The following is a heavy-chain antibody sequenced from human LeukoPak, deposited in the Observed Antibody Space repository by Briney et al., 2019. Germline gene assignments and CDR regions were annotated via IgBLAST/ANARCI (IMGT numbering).Heavy chain of an antibody. J-gene: IGHJ4*02. D-gene: IGHD5-12*01. CDR1: GFTFSSYA. CDR2: ISYDGSNK. V-gene: IGHV3-30*04. CDR3: ARDARVVATLDY. Sequence: GRSLRLSCAASGFTFSSYAMHWVRQAPGKGLEWVAVISYDGSNKYYADSVKGRFTISRDNSKNTLCLQMNSLRAEDTAVYYCARDARVVATLDYWGQGTLVTVSS.